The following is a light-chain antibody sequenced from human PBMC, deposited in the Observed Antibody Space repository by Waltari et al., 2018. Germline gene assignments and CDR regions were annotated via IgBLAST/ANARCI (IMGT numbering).Light chain of an antibody. CDR3: CSFTRSAAWV. CDR1: TDDLGSFNY. CDR2: DVN. V-gene: IGLV2-14*03. Sequence: SPLTQLPSVSGSPGHSFTISCTGPTDDLGSFNYVSWYQQHPGKAPKLMIYDVNRRPSGVSNRFSGSKSGNTAFLIISGLQAEDEADYYCCSFTRSAAWVFGGGTKLTVL. J-gene: IGLJ3*02.